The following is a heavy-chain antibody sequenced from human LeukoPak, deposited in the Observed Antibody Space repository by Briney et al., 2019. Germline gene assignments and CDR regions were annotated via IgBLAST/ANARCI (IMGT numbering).Heavy chain of an antibody. J-gene: IGHJ4*02. Sequence: ASVRLSCKASGYRFTAYFLHLVRQAPGQGLEWMGCINPNNGGTKYTQRFQGRVTMARDTSINTAYMELNRLKSDDTAVYYCFFSGGHLDSWGQGTLVTVSS. CDR3: FFSGGHLDS. D-gene: IGHD3-10*01. V-gene: IGHV1-2*02. CDR2: INPNNGGT. CDR1: GYRFTAYF.